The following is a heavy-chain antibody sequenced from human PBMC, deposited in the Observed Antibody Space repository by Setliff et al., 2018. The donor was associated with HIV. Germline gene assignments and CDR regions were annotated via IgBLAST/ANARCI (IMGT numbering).Heavy chain of an antibody. D-gene: IGHD3-16*01. CDR1: GGSISSGGYY. V-gene: IGHV4-31*03. J-gene: IGHJ4*02. CDR3: ARLSPLALSGGIIGPYFDY. Sequence: SETLSLTCTVSGGSISSGGYYWSWIRQHPGKGLEWIAYIYYSGSTYYNPSLQSRVTISVDTSKNQFSLRLSSVTAADTAVYYCARLSPLALSGGIIGPYFDYWGQGTLVTVSS. CDR2: IYYSGST.